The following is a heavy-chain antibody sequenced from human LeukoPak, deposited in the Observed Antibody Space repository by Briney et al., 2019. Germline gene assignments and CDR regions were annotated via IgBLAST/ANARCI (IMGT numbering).Heavy chain of an antibody. Sequence: GGSLRLSCGASGFTFSSYAMSWVRQAPGKGLEWVSSVSDSGGSTYYADSVKGRVTISRDNSKNTLYLQMNSLRAEDTAVYYCAKPANPGSYYRGYFDYWGQGPWSPSPQ. CDR1: GFTFSSYA. CDR2: VSDSGGST. J-gene: IGHJ4*03. D-gene: IGHD3-10*01. V-gene: IGHV3-23*01. CDR3: AKPANPGSYYRGYFDY.